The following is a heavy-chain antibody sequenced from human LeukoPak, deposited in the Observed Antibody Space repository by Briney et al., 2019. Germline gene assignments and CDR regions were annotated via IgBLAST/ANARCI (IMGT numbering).Heavy chain of an antibody. V-gene: IGHV3-48*04. CDR3: ARNDIVVARRFDY. D-gene: IGHD2-2*01. CDR2: ISSSGSTI. CDR1: GFTFRSYS. Sequence: QSGGSLRLSCAASGFTFRSYSMHWVRQAPGKGLEWVSYISSSGSTIYYADSVKGRFTISRDNAKNSLYLQMNSLRAEDTAVYYCARNDIVVARRFDYWGQGTLVTVSS. J-gene: IGHJ4*02.